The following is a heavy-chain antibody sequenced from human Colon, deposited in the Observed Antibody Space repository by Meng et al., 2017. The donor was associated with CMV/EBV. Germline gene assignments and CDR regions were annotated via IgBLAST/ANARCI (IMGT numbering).Heavy chain of an antibody. CDR2: IRSKANSYAT. Sequence: AASGFTFSGSAMNWVRKASGKGLEWVGRIRSKANSYATAYAASVKGRFTISRDDSKNTAYLQMNSLKTEDTAVYYCTRAPSYGGNDYWGQGTLVTVSS. V-gene: IGHV3-73*01. D-gene: IGHD4-23*01. CDR3: TRAPSYGGNDY. CDR1: GFTFSGSA. J-gene: IGHJ4*02.